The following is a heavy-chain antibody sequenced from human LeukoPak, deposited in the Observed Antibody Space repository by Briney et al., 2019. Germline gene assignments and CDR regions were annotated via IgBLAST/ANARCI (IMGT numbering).Heavy chain of an antibody. CDR3: ARHVSVANDAFDI. V-gene: IGHV5-51*01. J-gene: IGHJ3*02. D-gene: IGHD5-12*01. Sequence: GESLKISCKGSGYSFTSDWSGWVRQMPGKGLEWMGIIYPGDSDTRYSPSFHGQVTISADKSISTAYLQWSSLKASHTAMYYCARHVSVANDAFDIWGKGKMVTVS. CDR2: IYPGDSDT. CDR1: GYSFTSDW.